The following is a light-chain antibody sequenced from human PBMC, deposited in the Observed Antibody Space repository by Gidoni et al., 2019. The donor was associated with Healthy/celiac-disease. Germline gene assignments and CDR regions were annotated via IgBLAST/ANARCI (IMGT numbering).Light chain of an antibody. V-gene: IGKV3-11*01. Sequence: EIVLTQSPATLSLSPGERATLSCRASQRVSSYLAGYQQKPGPAPRLLIYDASNRATGSPARFSGSGSGTDFTLTISSLEPEDFAVYYGQQRSNWPPITFGQGTRLEIK. CDR3: QQRSNWPPIT. CDR1: QRVSSY. J-gene: IGKJ5*01. CDR2: DAS.